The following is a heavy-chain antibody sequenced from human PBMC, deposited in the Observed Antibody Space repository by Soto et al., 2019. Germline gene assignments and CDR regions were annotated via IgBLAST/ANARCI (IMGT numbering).Heavy chain of an antibody. D-gene: IGHD4-17*01. J-gene: IGHJ1*01. CDR2: IYYSGST. Sequence: QLQLQESGPGLVKPSQTLSLTCTVSGGSISSSNYYWGWIRQPPGKGLEWIGTIYYSGSTYYNPSLKSRVTISVDTSNNQFSLKLTSVTAADTAVYYCARTTGEYFQHWGQGTLVTVSS. V-gene: IGHV4-39*01. CDR3: ARTTGEYFQH. CDR1: GGSISSSNYY.